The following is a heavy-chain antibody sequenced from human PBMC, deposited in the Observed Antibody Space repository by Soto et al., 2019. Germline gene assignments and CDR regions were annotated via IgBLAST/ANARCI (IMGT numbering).Heavy chain of an antibody. V-gene: IGHV3-48*02. Sequence: GESLKISCAASGFTFSSYSMNWVRQAPGKGLEWVSYISSSSSTIYYADSVKGRFTISRDNAKNSLYLQMNSLRDEDTAVYYCARDPTVTTGYYGMDVWGQGTTVTVSS. D-gene: IGHD4-17*01. J-gene: IGHJ6*02. CDR1: GFTFSSYS. CDR2: ISSSSSTI. CDR3: ARDPTVTTGYYGMDV.